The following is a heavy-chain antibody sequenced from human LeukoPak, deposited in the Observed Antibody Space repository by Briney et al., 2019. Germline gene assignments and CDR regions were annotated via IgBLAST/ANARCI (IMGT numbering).Heavy chain of an antibody. CDR3: AREIASIVVVPAAGFDY. CDR2: MWYDGSNK. D-gene: IGHD2-2*01. CDR1: GFTFSSYG. V-gene: IGHV3-33*01. J-gene: IGHJ4*02. Sequence: GGSLRLSCAASGFTFSSYGMHWVRQAPGKGLEWVAVMWYDGSNKYYADSVKGRFTISRDNSKNTLYLQMNSLRAEDTAVYYCAREIASIVVVPAAGFDYWGQGALVTVSS.